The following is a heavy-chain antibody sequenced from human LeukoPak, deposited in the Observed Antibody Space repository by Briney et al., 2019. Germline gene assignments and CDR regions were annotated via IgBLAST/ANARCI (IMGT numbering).Heavy chain of an antibody. CDR3: ARPHYESSGLYVDAFDI. Sequence: SVKVSCKASGGTFSSYAISWVRQAPGQGLEWMGGIIPIFGTANYAQKFQGRVTMTRDTSIGTAYMELSSLRSDDTAVYYCARPHYESSGLYVDAFDIWGQGTMVTVSS. CDR2: IIPIFGTA. V-gene: IGHV1-69*05. J-gene: IGHJ3*02. CDR1: GGTFSSYA. D-gene: IGHD3-22*01.